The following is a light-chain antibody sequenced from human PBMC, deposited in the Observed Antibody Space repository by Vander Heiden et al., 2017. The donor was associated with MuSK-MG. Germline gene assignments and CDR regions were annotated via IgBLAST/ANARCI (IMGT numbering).Light chain of an antibody. V-gene: IGKV1-27*01. J-gene: IGKJ4*01. CDR3: QKYYNELT. CDR2: AAS. Sequence: DIQMTQSPSSLSASVGDRVTITCRASQDISNYLAWYQQRPGKVPKLLIYAASTLQPGVPSRFSGSGSGTDFILIISRLQPEDFATYYCQKYYNELTFGGGTKVEIK. CDR1: QDISNY.